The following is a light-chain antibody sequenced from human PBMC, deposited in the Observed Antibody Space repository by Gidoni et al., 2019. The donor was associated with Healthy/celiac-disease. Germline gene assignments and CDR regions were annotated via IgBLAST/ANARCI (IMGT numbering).Light chain of an antibody. Sequence: HSVSESPGKTVTISCTRSSGSIASNYVQWYQQRPGSAPTTVIYEDNQRPSGVPDRFSGSIDSSSNSASLTISGLKTEDEADYYCQSYDSSNPWVFGGGTKLTV. CDR2: EDN. CDR3: QSYDSSNPWV. J-gene: IGLJ3*02. CDR1: SGSIASNY. V-gene: IGLV6-57*04.